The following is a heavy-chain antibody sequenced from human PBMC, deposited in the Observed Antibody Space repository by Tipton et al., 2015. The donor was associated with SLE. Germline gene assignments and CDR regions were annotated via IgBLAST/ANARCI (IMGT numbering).Heavy chain of an antibody. D-gene: IGHD3-22*01. V-gene: IGHV1-18*01. J-gene: IGHJ3*02. CDR3: ARSLDSSGYYAFDI. Sequence: QLVQSGAEVKKPGSSAKVSCRASGDTFSTYGISWVRQAPGQGPEWMGWISAYNGNTNYAQKLQGRVTMTTDTSTSTAYMVLRSLRSDDTAVYYCARSLDSSGYYAFDIWGQGTMVTVSS. CDR2: ISAYNGNT. CDR1: GDTFSTYG.